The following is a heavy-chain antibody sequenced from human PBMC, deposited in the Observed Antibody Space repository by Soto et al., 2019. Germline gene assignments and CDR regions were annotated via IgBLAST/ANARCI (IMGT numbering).Heavy chain of an antibody. CDR2: IYHSGTT. V-gene: IGHV4-31*03. CDR3: ARLRPVHDRSGYYRPYFDY. Sequence: PSETLSLTCSVSGGSVSSDGSYWAWIRQHPGEGLEWIGHIYHSGTTYYSPSLQSRLIISVDTSKNQFALRLSSVTAADTALYFCARLRPVHDRSGYYRPYFDYWGQGTLVTVSS. CDR1: GGSVSSDGSY. D-gene: IGHD3-22*01. J-gene: IGHJ4*02.